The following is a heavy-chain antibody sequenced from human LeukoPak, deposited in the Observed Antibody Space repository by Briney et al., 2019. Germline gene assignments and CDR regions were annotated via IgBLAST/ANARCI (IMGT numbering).Heavy chain of an antibody. CDR3: ARDLSWAAAGY. V-gene: IGHV3-21*01. CDR2: ISSSSSYI. J-gene: IGHJ4*02. D-gene: IGHD6-13*01. Sequence: GGSLRLSCAASGFTFSSYSMNWVRQAPGKGLEWVSSISSSSSYIYYADSVKGGFTISRDNAKNSLYLQMNSLRAEDTAVYYCARDLSWAAAGYWGQGTLVTVSS. CDR1: GFTFSSYS.